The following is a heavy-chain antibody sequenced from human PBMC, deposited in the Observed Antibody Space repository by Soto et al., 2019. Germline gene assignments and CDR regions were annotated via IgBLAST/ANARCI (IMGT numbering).Heavy chain of an antibody. CDR3: ARQKEYSYGGGGPVYFDY. D-gene: IGHD5-18*01. CDR1: GGSINNYY. V-gene: IGHV4-59*01. J-gene: IGHJ4*02. Sequence: SETLSLTCTVSGGSINNYYWNWVRQAPGKGLEWMGLMYYSGFTNYNPSLKSRVAMSVDTSKNQFYLKLNSVTAADTALYYCARQKEYSYGGGGPVYFDYWGQGTLVTVSS. CDR2: MYYSGFT.